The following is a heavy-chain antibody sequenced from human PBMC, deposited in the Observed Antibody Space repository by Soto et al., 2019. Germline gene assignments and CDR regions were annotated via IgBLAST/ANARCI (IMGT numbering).Heavy chain of an antibody. Sequence: ASVKFSCKGSGHTLTGYYMHWVRQAPGQELEWMGWINPNSGDTNYAQKFQGSVTMTRDTSISTAYMELSRLRSDDTAVYYCARAATAVVPYCSSNSFYAPGNWFDLWGQGTLVTVSS. CDR3: ARAATAVVPYCSSNSFYAPGNWFDL. D-gene: IGHD2-2*01. CDR2: INPNSGDT. CDR1: GHTLTGYY. J-gene: IGHJ5*02. V-gene: IGHV1-2*04.